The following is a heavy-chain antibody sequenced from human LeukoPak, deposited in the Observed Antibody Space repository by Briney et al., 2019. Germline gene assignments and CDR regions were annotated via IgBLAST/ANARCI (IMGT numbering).Heavy chain of an antibody. J-gene: IGHJ4*02. CDR1: GGSISSYY. CDR2: INHSGST. V-gene: IGHV4-34*01. Sequence: PSETLSLTCTVSGGSISSYYWSWIRQPPGKGLEWIGEINHSGSTNYNPSLKSRVTISVDTSKNQFSLKLSSVTAADTAVYYCARRGWYFDYWGQGTLVTVSS. CDR3: ARRGWYFDY.